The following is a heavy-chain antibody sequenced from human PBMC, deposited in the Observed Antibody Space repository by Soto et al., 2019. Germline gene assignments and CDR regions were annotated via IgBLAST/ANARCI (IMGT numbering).Heavy chain of an antibody. CDR2: IYYSGST. CDR1: GGSISSHY. V-gene: IGHV4-59*11. D-gene: IGHD6-19*01. CDR3: ARGSYSSGWV. Sequence: SETLSLTCTVSGGSISSHYWSWIRQPPGKGLEWIGYIYYSGSTNYNPSFKSRVTISVDTSKNQFSLKLSSVTAADTAVYYCARGSYSSGWVWGQGTLVTVSS. J-gene: IGHJ4*02.